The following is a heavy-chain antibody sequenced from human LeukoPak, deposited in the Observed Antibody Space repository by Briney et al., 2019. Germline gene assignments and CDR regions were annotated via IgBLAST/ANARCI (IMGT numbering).Heavy chain of an antibody. Sequence: GGSLRLSCAASGFTFSSYAMHWVRQAPGKGLEWVAFISYDGSNKYYADSVKGRFTISRDNSKNTLYLQMDSLRAEDTAFYYCARATGDVFDIWGQGTMVTVSS. CDR1: GFTFSSYA. D-gene: IGHD1-1*01. J-gene: IGHJ3*02. CDR3: ARATGDVFDI. CDR2: ISYDGSNK. V-gene: IGHV3-30-3*01.